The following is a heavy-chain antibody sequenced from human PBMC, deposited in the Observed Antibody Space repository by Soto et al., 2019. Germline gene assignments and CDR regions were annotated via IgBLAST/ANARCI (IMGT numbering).Heavy chain of an antibody. V-gene: IGHV4-30-4*01. J-gene: IGHJ5*02. Sequence: SETLSLTCTVSGGSISSGDYYWSWIRQPPGKGLEWIGYIYYSGSTYYNPSLKSRVTISVDTSKNQFSLKLSSVTAADTAVYYCASYSYGLYNWFDPWGQGTLVTVSS. CDR3: ASYSYGLYNWFDP. CDR2: IYYSGST. CDR1: GGSISSGDYY. D-gene: IGHD5-18*01.